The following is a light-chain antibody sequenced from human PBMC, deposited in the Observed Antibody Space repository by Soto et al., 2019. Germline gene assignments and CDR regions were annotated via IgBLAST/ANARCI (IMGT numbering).Light chain of an antibody. V-gene: IGKV3-11*01. J-gene: IGKJ5*01. Sequence: IGLTQSPATVSLSPGERATLSCRASQSVSSYLAWYHQKPGQAPRLLIYDASNRATGIPARFSGSGSGTDFTLTISSLEPEDFAVYYCQQRSNWPPTFGQGTRLEIK. CDR3: QQRSNWPPT. CDR1: QSVSSY. CDR2: DAS.